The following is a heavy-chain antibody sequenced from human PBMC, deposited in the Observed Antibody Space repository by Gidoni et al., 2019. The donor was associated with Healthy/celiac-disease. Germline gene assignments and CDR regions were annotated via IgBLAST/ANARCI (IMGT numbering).Heavy chain of an antibody. CDR2: ISSSGSTI. CDR3: ARELRSSWTTCHWFDP. J-gene: IGHJ5*02. CDR1: GFTLSSYE. D-gene: IGHD6-13*01. V-gene: IGHV3-48*03. Sequence: EVQLVESGGGLVQPGGSLRLSCAASGFTLSSYEMNWVRQAPGKGLEWVSYISSSGSTIYYADSVKGRFTISRDNAKNSLYLQMNSLRAEDTAVYYCARELRSSWTTCHWFDPWGQGTLVTVSS.